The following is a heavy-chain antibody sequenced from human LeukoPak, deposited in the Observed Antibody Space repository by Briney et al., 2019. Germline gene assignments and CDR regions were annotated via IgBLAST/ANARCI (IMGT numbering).Heavy chain of an antibody. J-gene: IGHJ4*02. CDR3: AKGNYYDSSGPFDY. CDR2: ISWNSGSI. V-gene: IGHV3-9*01. CDR1: GFTVAAYA. D-gene: IGHD3-22*01. Sequence: QPGRSLRPSCAASGFTVAAYAMHWVRQAPGKGLEWVSCISWNSGSIGYADSVKLRFTISRDNAKYSLYLQMNSLRAEDTALYYCAKGNYYDSSGPFDYLGQGTLVTVSS.